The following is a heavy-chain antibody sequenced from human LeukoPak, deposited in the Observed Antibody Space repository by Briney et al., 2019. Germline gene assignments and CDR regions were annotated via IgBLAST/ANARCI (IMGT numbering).Heavy chain of an antibody. V-gene: IGHV1-18*01. CDR1: GYTFSTST. Sequence: ASVKVSCKASGYTFSTSTISWVRQAAGQGLEWMGWISGSNGSTNYAQKFQGRVSMTADTSTSTAYMELSSLRSEDTAVYYCATGNKELWFGESPNRGFDYWGQGTLVTVSS. J-gene: IGHJ4*02. CDR2: ISGSNGST. D-gene: IGHD3-10*01. CDR3: ATGNKELWFGESPNRGFDY.